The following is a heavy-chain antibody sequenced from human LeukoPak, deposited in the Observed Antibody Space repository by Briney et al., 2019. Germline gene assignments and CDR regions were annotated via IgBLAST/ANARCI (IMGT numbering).Heavy chain of an antibody. J-gene: IGHJ4*02. V-gene: IGHV3-20*04. CDR2: INWNGGST. D-gene: IGHD5-24*01. Sequence: GGSLRLSCAASGFTFDDYGMSWVRQAPGKGLEWLSGINWNGGSTGYADSVKGRFTISRDNAKNSLYLQMNSLRAEDTALYYCARDPGGDGYNTNFDYWGQGTLVTVSS. CDR3: ARDPGGDGYNTNFDY. CDR1: GFTFDDYG.